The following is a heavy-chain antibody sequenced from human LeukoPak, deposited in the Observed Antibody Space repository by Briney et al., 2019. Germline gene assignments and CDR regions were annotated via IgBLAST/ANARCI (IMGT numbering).Heavy chain of an antibody. CDR3: AKDERYSYGLGGY. V-gene: IGHV3-30*02. D-gene: IGHD5-18*01. CDR2: IRYDGSNK. Sequence: GGPLRLSCAASGFTFSSYGMHWVRQAPGKGLEWVAFIRYDGSNKYYADSVKGRFTISRDNSKNTLYLQMNSLRAEDTAVYYCAKDERYSYGLGGYWGQGTLVTVSS. J-gene: IGHJ4*02. CDR1: GFTFSSYG.